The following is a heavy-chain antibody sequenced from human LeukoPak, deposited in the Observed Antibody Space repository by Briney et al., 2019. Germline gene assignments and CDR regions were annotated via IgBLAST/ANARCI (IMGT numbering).Heavy chain of an antibody. J-gene: IGHJ4*02. CDR3: AKGGAWLRFDD. Sequence: TGGSLRRSCAASGFPFSSHGMNWVRQAPGKGLEWVSGISPGGPTYYADSVKGRFTISRDDSKNTLYLQMKNLRAEDTAVYYCAKGGAWLRFDDWGQGILVSVSS. V-gene: IGHV3-23*01. D-gene: IGHD5-12*01. CDR1: GFPFSSHG. CDR2: ISPGGPT.